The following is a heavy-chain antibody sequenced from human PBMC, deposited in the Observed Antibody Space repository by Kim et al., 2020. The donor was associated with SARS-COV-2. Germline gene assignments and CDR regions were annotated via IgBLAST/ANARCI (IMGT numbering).Heavy chain of an antibody. CDR3: ARASYCSGGSCYGNFDWFDP. Sequence: GASLKISCKGSGYSFTNYWIGWVRQMPGKGLEWVGIIHPGDSDTRYSPSFQGQVTISADKSISTAYLQWSSLKASDTAMYYCARASYCSGGSCYGNFDWFDPWGQGTLVTVSS. J-gene: IGHJ5*02. V-gene: IGHV5-51*01. CDR1: GYSFTNYW. D-gene: IGHD2-15*01. CDR2: IHPGDSDT.